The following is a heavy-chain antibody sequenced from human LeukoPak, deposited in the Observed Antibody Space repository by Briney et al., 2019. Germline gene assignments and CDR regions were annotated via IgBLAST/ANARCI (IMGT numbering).Heavy chain of an antibody. Sequence: GGSLRLSCAASGFTFSDYYMTWIRQAPGKGLEWVSYISSSVSAMYYADFVKGRFTISRDNAKNSLYLQMNSLRVEDTAVYYCARAGSGSYFDYWGQGTLVTVSS. V-gene: IGHV3-11*01. CDR3: ARAGSGSYFDY. CDR2: ISSSVSAM. D-gene: IGHD1-26*01. J-gene: IGHJ4*02. CDR1: GFTFSDYY.